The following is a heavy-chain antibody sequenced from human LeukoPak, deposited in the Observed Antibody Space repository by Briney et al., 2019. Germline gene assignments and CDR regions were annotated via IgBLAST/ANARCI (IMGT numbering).Heavy chain of an antibody. J-gene: IGHJ4*02. CDR2: IDWDDDK. CDR1: GFSLSSSGMC. V-gene: IGHV2-70*11. CDR3: ARINYDSRYFDY. D-gene: IGHD3-22*01. Sequence: SGPALVKPTQTLTLTCTFSGFSLSSSGMCVSWIRQPPGKALEWLARIDWDDDKYYSTSLKTRLTISKETSKKQVVLTMTNLDPVDTATYYCARINYDSRYFDYWGQGTLVTVSS.